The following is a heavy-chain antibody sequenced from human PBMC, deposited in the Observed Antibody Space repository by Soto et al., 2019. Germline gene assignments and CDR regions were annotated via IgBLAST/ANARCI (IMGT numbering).Heavy chain of an antibody. Sequence: QVQLVESGGGVVQPGRSLRLSCAASGFTFSSYGMHWVRQAPGKGLEWVAVIWYDGSNKYYADSVKGRFTISRDNSKNTLYLQMNSLRAEDTAVYYCARGDKDEWLLYYYYYGMDVWGQGSTVTVSS. CDR2: IWYDGSNK. CDR3: ARGDKDEWLLYYYYYGMDV. CDR1: GFTFSSYG. J-gene: IGHJ6*02. D-gene: IGHD3-3*01. V-gene: IGHV3-33*01.